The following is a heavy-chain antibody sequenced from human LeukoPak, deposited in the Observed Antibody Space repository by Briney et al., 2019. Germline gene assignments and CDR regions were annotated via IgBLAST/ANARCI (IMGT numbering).Heavy chain of an antibody. V-gene: IGHV4-59*12. J-gene: IGHJ4*02. CDR3: ARGGSRSYTSSTVDY. D-gene: IGHD6-6*01. Sequence: SETLSLTCSVSGGSITVYYWNWIRQSPGKGLEWIGSISYSGSTNYNPSLKSRVTISIDTSKNRFSLKVSSVIAADTAMYYCARGGSRSYTSSTVDYWGQGTLVTVSS. CDR2: ISYSGST. CDR1: GGSITVYY.